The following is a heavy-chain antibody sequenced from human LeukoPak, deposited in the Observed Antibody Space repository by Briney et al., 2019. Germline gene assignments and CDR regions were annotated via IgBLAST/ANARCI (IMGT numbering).Heavy chain of an antibody. CDR2: ISHSGGST. CDR3: ANNWNLDY. J-gene: IGHJ4*02. Sequence: PGGSLRLSCAASGFTFSSYAMSWVRQATGKGLEWVSDISHSGGSTYYADSVKGRFTISRDNSKNTVYLQMNSLRTEDTAVYYCANNWNLDYWGQGTLLTVSS. CDR1: GFTFSSYA. D-gene: IGHD1-1*01. V-gene: IGHV3-23*01.